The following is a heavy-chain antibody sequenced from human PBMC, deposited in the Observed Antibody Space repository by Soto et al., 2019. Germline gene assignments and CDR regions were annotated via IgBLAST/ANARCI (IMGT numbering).Heavy chain of an antibody. J-gene: IGHJ4*02. CDR2: IHNSGNT. D-gene: IGHD3-16*02. Sequence: QVQLQESGPGLVMPSQTLSLTCTVSGGSIHDIDSYWTWIRRSPGRGPEWIGYIHNSGNTFYSPSLKRRLAISIDTSKSQFSLKLSAVTAADTAFYYCARSTYGEGYPHFFADWGQGTLVTVSS. CDR1: GGSIHDIDSY. CDR3: ARSTYGEGYPHFFAD. V-gene: IGHV4-30-4*01.